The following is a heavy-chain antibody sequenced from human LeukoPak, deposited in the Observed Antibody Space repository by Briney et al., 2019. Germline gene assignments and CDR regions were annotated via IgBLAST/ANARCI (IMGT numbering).Heavy chain of an antibody. Sequence: GGSLRLSCAASGFTFSSYGMHWVRQAPGKGLEWVAVIWYDGSNKYYADSVKGRFTISRDNSKNTPYLQMYSLRAEDTAVYYCARDLGYCSSTSCRIYGMDVWGRGTTVTVSS. CDR1: GFTFSSYG. J-gene: IGHJ6*02. CDR3: ARDLGYCSSTSCRIYGMDV. D-gene: IGHD2-2*01. CDR2: IWYDGSNK. V-gene: IGHV3-33*01.